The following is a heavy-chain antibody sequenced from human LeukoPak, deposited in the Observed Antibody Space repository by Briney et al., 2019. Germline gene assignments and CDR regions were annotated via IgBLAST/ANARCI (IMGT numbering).Heavy chain of an antibody. J-gene: IGHJ4*02. CDR1: GFTFSNYG. Sequence: PGGSLRLSCAASGFTFSNYGMHWVRQAPGKGLEWVAFIRYDGSNKYYADSVKGRFTISRDNSKNTLYLQMNSLRAEDTAVYYCAKVGRNGGNSEDYWGQGTLVTVSS. CDR3: AKVGRNGGNSEDY. D-gene: IGHD4-23*01. CDR2: IRYDGSNK. V-gene: IGHV3-30*02.